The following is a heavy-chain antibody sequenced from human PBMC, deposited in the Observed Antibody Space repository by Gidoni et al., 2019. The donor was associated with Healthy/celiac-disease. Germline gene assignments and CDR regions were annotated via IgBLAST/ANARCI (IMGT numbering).Heavy chain of an antibody. D-gene: IGHD3-10*01. V-gene: IGHV4-31*03. J-gene: IGHJ6*02. CDR2: IDYNWST. Sequence: QVQLQEPGPGLVKPSQTLSLTCTVPGGSFSSGGYYWIWIRQHPGKGLEWLGYIDYNWSTYYNPSLKSRVTISVDTSKNQFSLKLSSVTAAETAVYYSAREGLGGSGSFYGMDVWGQGTTVTVSS. CDR3: AREGLGGSGSFYGMDV. CDR1: GGSFSSGGYY.